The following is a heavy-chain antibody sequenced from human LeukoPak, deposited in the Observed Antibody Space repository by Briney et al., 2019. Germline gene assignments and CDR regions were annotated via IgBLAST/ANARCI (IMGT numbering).Heavy chain of an antibody. D-gene: IGHD3-3*01. J-gene: IGHJ4*02. CDR3: AKDITIFGVVPCFDY. Sequence: AGGSLRLSCAASGSTFDDYAMHWVRQAPGKGLEWVSLISWDGGSTYYADSVKGRFTISRDNSKNSLYLQMNSLRAEDTALYYCAKDITIFGVVPCFDYWGQGTLVTVSS. CDR2: ISWDGGST. CDR1: GSTFDDYA. V-gene: IGHV3-43D*04.